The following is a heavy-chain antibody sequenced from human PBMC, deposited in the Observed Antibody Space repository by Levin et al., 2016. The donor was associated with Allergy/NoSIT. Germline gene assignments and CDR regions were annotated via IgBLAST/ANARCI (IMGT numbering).Heavy chain of an antibody. CDR3: ARIGFGFNLGSGFDF. D-gene: IGHD3-16*01. CDR2: ITHDSSQI. Sequence: GESLKISCVGSGFAFSEFSFHWVRHIPGKGLEWVAVITHDSSQIYYADSVKGRFTISRDNSKNTLYLEMNSLRGEDTAEYHCARIGFGFNLGSGFDFWGQGTLVTVSP. V-gene: IGHV3-30*04. CDR1: GFAFSEFS. J-gene: IGHJ4*02.